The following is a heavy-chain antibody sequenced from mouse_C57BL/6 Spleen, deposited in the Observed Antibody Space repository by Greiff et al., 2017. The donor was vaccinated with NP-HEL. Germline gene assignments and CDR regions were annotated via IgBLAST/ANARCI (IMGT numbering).Heavy chain of an antibody. V-gene: IGHV1-82*01. CDR2: IYPGDGDT. J-gene: IGHJ2*01. D-gene: IGHD2-3*01. Sequence: QVQLKESGPELVKPGASVKISCKASGYAFSSSWMNWVKQRPGKGLEWIGRIYPGDGDTNYNGKFKGKATLTADKSSSTAYMQLSSLTSEDSAVYFCARSLDGYYVDFDYWGQGTTLTVSS. CDR3: ARSLDGYYVDFDY. CDR1: GYAFSSSW.